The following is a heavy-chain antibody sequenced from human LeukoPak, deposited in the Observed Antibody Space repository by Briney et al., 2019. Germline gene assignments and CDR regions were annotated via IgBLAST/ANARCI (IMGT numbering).Heavy chain of an antibody. Sequence: GGSLRLSCAASGFTFSTYWMSWVRQAPGKGLEWVANMKQDGSEKYYVDSVKGRFTISRDNAKNSLYLQMNSLRAEDTAVYYCARRLYYYDSRGYQYYFDYWGQGTLVTVSS. J-gene: IGHJ4*02. CDR2: MKQDGSEK. CDR1: GFTFSTYW. CDR3: ARRLYYYDSRGYQYYFDY. V-gene: IGHV3-7*01. D-gene: IGHD3-22*01.